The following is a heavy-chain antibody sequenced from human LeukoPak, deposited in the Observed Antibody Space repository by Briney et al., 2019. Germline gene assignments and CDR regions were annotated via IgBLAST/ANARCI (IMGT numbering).Heavy chain of an antibody. CDR1: GFTSSSYG. J-gene: IGHJ6*02. D-gene: IGHD5-12*01. CDR3: AKGRVVATIPYYYYYGMDV. CDR2: ISYDGSNK. V-gene: IGHV3-30*18. Sequence: GGSLRLSCAASGFTSSSYGMHWVRQAPGKGLEWVAIISYDGSNKYYADSVKGRFTISRDNSKNTLYLQMNSLRAEDTAVYYCAKGRVVATIPYYYYYGMDVWGQGTTVTVSS.